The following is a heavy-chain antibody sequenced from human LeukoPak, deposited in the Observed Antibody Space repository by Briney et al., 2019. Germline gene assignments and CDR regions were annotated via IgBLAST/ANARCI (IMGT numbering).Heavy chain of an antibody. J-gene: IGHJ4*02. Sequence: ASVKVSCKASGGTFSSYGISWVRQAPGQGLEWMGWISVYNGDTNYAQKLQGRVTMTTDTSTSTAYMELTSLRSDDTAVYYCARDFDGRVSDYWGQGTLVTVSS. CDR3: ARDFDGRVSDY. D-gene: IGHD3-9*01. CDR1: GGTFSSYG. V-gene: IGHV1-18*01. CDR2: ISVYNGDT.